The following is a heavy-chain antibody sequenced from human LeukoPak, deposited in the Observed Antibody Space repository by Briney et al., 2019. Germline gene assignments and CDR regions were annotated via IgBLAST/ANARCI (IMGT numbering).Heavy chain of an antibody. D-gene: IGHD3-10*01. CDR1: GFTFGDYT. Sequence: PGGSLRLSCTASGFTFGDYTVSWFRQAPGKGLEWVGFIRSKPYGGTTENAASVKGRFTISRDDSKNIAYLQMNSLKTEDAAMYFCTRVPMVRGVIGSMDVWGQGTTVTVSS. CDR3: TRVPMVRGVIGSMDV. CDR2: IRSKPYGGTT. V-gene: IGHV3-49*03. J-gene: IGHJ6*02.